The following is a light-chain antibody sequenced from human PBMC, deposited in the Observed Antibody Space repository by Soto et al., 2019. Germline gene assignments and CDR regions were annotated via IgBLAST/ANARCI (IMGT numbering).Light chain of an antibody. CDR2: AVS. J-gene: IGKJ4*01. V-gene: IGKV1-6*01. Sequence: AIEMTQSPSSMSASVGDRVTITCRASQGIGSDLAWYQQRPGKAPKLLIYAVSSLQNGVPSRFSGSGSGTDFTLTISSLQPEDFATYYCLQDYSSLTFGGGTKVETK. CDR3: LQDYSSLT. CDR1: QGIGSD.